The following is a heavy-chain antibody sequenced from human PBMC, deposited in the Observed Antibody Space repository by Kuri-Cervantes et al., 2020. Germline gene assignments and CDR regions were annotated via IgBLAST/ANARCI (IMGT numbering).Heavy chain of an antibody. CDR2: INTNTGNP. J-gene: IGHJ6*03. Sequence: ASVKVSCKASGYTFTSYAMNWVRQAPGQGLEWMGWINTNTGNPTYAQGFTGRFVFSLDTSVSTAYLQISSLKAEDTAVYYCARGSYYDFWSGYYTHSYYYYMDVWGKGTTVTVSS. V-gene: IGHV7-4-1*02. CDR1: GYTFTSYA. D-gene: IGHD3-3*01. CDR3: ARGSYYDFWSGYYTHSYYYYMDV.